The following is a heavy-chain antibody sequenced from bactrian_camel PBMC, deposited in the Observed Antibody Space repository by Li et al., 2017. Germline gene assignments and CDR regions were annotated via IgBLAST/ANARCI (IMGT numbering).Heavy chain of an antibody. CDR1: GLSVSDFS. Sequence: HVQLVESGGGSVQTGGSLRLSCAPSGLSVSDFSTAWFRQSPGKEREGVAGISTGGGTTYHADSVKGRFTISHDNANDTVYLQMNSLKPGDTAMYYCGAAASKWYCSYNRQWDYSGQGTQVTV. CDR3: GAAASKWYCSYNRQWDY. CDR2: ISTGGGTT. V-gene: IGHV3S6*01. J-gene: IGHJ4*01. D-gene: IGHD3*01.